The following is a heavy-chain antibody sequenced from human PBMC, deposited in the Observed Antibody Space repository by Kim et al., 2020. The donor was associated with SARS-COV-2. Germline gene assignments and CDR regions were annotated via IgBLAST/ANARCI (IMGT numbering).Heavy chain of an antibody. CDR2: INPNSGGT. J-gene: IGHJ4*02. V-gene: IGHV1-2*06. D-gene: IGHD3-10*01. CDR3: ARVGEYGSGSYLVY. CDR1: GYTFTGYY. Sequence: ASVKVSCKASGYTFTGYYMEWVRQAPGQGLEWMGRINPNSGGTSYAQKFQGRVTMTRDTSISTAYMELSRLRSDDTAVYYCARVGEYGSGSYLVYWGQGTLSPSRQ.